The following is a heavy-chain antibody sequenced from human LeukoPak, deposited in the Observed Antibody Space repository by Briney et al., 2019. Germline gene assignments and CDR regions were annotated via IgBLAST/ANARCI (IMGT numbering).Heavy chain of an antibody. CDR3: ASSTYYYDSSGNLPNWFDP. Sequence: TGGSLRLSCAASGFTFSSYEMNWVRQAPRKGLEWVSYISSSGSTIYYADSVKGRFTISRDNAENSLYLQMNSLRAEDTAVYYCASSTYYYDSSGNLPNWFDPWGQGTLVTVSS. CDR1: GFTFSSYE. J-gene: IGHJ5*02. D-gene: IGHD3-22*01. CDR2: ISSSGSTI. V-gene: IGHV3-48*03.